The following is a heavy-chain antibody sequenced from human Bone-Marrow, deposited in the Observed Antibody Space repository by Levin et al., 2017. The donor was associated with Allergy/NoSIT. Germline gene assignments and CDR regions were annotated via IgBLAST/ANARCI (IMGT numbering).Heavy chain of an antibody. CDR2: IWYDETNK. D-gene: IGHD3-3*01. V-gene: IGHV3-33*01. CDR3: ARTRSSWAPVDR. CDR1: GFTFSSYG. Sequence: SCVASGFTFSSYGMHWVRQAPGKGLEWVAVIWYDETNKYYTDSVKGRFTISRDNARNTLYLEVSSLRAEDTAMYYCARTRSSWAPVDRWGPGTLVTVSS. J-gene: IGHJ4*02.